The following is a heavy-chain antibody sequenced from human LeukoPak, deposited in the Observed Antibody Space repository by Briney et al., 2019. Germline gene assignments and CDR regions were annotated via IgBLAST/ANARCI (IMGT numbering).Heavy chain of an antibody. Sequence: PGGSLRLSCAASGFTFSSYEMNWVRQAPGKGLEWVSYISSSGSTIYYADSVKGRFTISRDNAKNSLYLQMNSLRAEDTAVYYCARVSLQWLPAAVDYWGQGTLVTVSS. D-gene: IGHD3-22*01. CDR2: ISSSGSTI. CDR3: ARVSLQWLPAAVDY. J-gene: IGHJ4*02. CDR1: GFTFSSYE. V-gene: IGHV3-48*03.